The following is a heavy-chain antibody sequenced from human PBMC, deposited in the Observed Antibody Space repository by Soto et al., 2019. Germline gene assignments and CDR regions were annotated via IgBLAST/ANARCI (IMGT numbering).Heavy chain of an antibody. V-gene: IGHV4-34*01. CDR3: ARAPKVSGSSQTRPDF. CDR1: SGSFSGYY. Sequence: SETLSLTCSIYSGSFSGYYWSWIRQPPGKGLEWIGEISQGGNTNYSPSLKSRVPISIDTSKKQFSLNLASVSAADTAVYYCARAPKVSGSSQTRPDFWGQGTLVTVSS. CDR2: ISQGGNT. D-gene: IGHD6-6*01. J-gene: IGHJ4*02.